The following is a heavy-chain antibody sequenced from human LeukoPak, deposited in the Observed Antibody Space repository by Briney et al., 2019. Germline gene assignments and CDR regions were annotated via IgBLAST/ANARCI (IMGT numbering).Heavy chain of an antibody. CDR1: GFTFSSYA. CDR3: TTEGDFYCSSTSCYTFDY. D-gene: IGHD2-2*02. CDR2: ISGSGGST. V-gene: IGHV3-23*01. J-gene: IGHJ4*02. Sequence: GGSLRLSCAASGFTFSSYAMSWVRQAPGKGLEWVSAISGSGGSTYYADSVKGRFAIPRDNSKNTLYLQMNSLKTEDTAVYYCTTEGDFYCSSTSCYTFDYWGQGTLVTVSS.